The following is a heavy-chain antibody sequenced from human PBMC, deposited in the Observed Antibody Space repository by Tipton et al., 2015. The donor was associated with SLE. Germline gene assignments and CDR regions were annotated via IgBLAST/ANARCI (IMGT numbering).Heavy chain of an antibody. D-gene: IGHD5-12*01. V-gene: IGHV3-73*01. CDR1: GFTFSGSN. Sequence: GSLRLSCAASGFTFSGSNMHWVRQASGKGLEWVGRIRSKANSYATAYAASVKGRFAISRDDSENTAYLQMNSLRTEDTAVYYCQATAADGQYFDYWGQGTRVTVSS. J-gene: IGHJ4*03. CDR2: IRSKANSYAT. CDR3: QATAADGQYFDY.